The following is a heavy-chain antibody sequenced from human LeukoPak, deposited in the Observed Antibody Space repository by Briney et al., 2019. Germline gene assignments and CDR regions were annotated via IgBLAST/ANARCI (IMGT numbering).Heavy chain of an antibody. CDR1: GFTFSSCG. D-gene: IGHD3-22*01. CDR2: IWYDGSNK. V-gene: IGHV3-33*01. Sequence: PGGSLRLSCAASGFTFSSCGMHWVRQAPGKGLEWVAVIWYDGSNKYYGDSVKGRFTISRDNSKNILYLQMNTLRAEDTAVYFCAIENTYYYDGSGYYNAFDYWGQGTLVTVSS. J-gene: IGHJ4*02. CDR3: AIENTYYYDGSGYYNAFDY.